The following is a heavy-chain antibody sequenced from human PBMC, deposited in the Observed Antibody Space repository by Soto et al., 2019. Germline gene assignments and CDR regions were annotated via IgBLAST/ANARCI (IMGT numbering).Heavy chain of an antibody. CDR3: ATSHLVTRGYFDY. CDR1: CGSISSGGYY. D-gene: IGHD3-9*01. Sequence: KPSETLSLTCSVSCGSISSGGYYWSWIRQHPGKGLEWIGYIYYSGSTYYNPSLKSRVTISVDTSKNQFSLKLSSVTAADTAVYYCATSHLVTRGYFDYWGQGTLVTVSS. CDR2: IYYSGST. J-gene: IGHJ4*02. V-gene: IGHV4-31*03.